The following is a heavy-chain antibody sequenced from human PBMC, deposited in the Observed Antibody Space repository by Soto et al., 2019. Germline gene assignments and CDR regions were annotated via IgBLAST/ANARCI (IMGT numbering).Heavy chain of an antibody. CDR2: LSGGGGTT. J-gene: IGHJ4*02. D-gene: IGHD4-17*01. Sequence: EVQLLESGGGLVQPGGSLRLSCAASGFTFSSYAMSWVRQAPGKGLEWVSALSGGGGTTYYADSVKGRFTITRDNSQNTLSLQMNSLRAEDTAQYYCATGYRCAYGPFDSWGEGTLVTVSS. CDR1: GFTFSSYA. V-gene: IGHV3-23*01. CDR3: ATGYRCAYGPFDS.